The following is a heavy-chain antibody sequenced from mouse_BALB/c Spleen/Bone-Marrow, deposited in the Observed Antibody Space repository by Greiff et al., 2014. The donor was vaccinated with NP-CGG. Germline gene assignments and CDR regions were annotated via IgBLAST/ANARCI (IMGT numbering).Heavy chain of an antibody. CDR3: ARRRDYDYFDY. CDR2: ISSGGTYT. CDR1: GITFSNYG. V-gene: IGHV5-6*02. J-gene: IGHJ2*01. D-gene: IGHD2-4*01. Sequence: DVKLVESGGDLVKPGGSLKLSCAASGITFSNYGMSWVRQIPDKRLEWVATISSGGTYTFYPDSVKGRFTISRDKTKNTLTLQMTSLKSEDTAMYYCARRRDYDYFDYWGQGTTLTVSS.